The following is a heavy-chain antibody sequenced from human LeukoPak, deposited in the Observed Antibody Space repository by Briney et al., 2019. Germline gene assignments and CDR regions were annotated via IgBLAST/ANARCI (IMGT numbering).Heavy chain of an antibody. V-gene: IGHV3-30*18. CDR1: GFTFSSYG. CDR2: ISYDGSNK. D-gene: IGHD3-9*01. J-gene: IGHJ4*02. Sequence: HPGGSLRLSCAASGFTFSSYGMHWVRQAPGKGLEWVAVISYDGSNKYYADSVKGRFTISRDNSKNTLYLQMNSLRAEDTAVYYCAKDKTDEYYDILTGSPRRFDYWGQGTLVTVSS. CDR3: AKDKTDEYYDILTGSPRRFDY.